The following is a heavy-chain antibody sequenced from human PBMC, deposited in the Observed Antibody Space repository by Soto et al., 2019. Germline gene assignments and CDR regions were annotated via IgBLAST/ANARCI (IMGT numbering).Heavy chain of an antibody. D-gene: IGHD3-3*01. CDR2: IYYSGST. CDR3: ARPPPGDFWSGSNPYYMDV. CDR1: GGSISSYY. V-gene: IGHV4-59*08. Sequence: SETLSLTCTVSGGSISSYYWSWIRQPPGKGLEWIGYIYYSGSTNYNPSLKSRVTISVDTSKNQFSLKLSSVTAADTAVYYCARPPPGDFWSGSNPYYMDVWGKGTTVTVSS. J-gene: IGHJ6*03.